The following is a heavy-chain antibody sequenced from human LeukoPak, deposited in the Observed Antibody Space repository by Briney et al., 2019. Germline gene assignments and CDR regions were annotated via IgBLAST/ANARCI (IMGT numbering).Heavy chain of an antibody. J-gene: IGHJ4*02. V-gene: IGHV5-51*01. CDR1: GYSFTSYW. D-gene: IGHD3-22*01. CDR3: ARHYSPRGYAED. Sequence: GESLKISCKGSGYSFTSYWIGWVRQMPGKGLEWMGIIFPGDSDTRYSPSFQGQVTFSADKSLSTAYLQWNSLKASDTAMYYCARHYSPRGYAEDWGQGTLVTVSS. CDR2: IFPGDSDT.